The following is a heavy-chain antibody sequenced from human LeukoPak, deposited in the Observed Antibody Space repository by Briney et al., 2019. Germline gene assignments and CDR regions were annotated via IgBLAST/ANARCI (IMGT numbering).Heavy chain of an antibody. D-gene: IGHD6-19*01. V-gene: IGHV4-59*08. CDR2: IFYSGST. J-gene: IGHJ4*02. Sequence: SETLSLTCAVSGGSISGYFWSWIRQPPGKGLEWIGYIFYSGSTYYNPSLKSRVTISVDTSKNQFSLKLSSVTAADTAVYYCARGSSGWYGYWGQGTLVTVSS. CDR3: ARGSSGWYGY. CDR1: GGSISGYF.